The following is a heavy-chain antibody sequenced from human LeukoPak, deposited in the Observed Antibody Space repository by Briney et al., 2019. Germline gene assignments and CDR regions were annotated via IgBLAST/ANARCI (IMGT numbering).Heavy chain of an antibody. V-gene: IGHV3-64*01. CDR2: ISSNGGST. D-gene: IGHD5-24*01. CDR1: GFTFSSYA. Sequence: GGSLRLSSAASGFTFSSYAMHWVRQAPGKGLEYVSAISSNGGSTYYANSVKGRFTISRDNSKNTLYLQMGSLRAEDMAVYYCAREDGYVNFDYWGQGTLVTVSS. CDR3: AREDGYVNFDY. J-gene: IGHJ4*02.